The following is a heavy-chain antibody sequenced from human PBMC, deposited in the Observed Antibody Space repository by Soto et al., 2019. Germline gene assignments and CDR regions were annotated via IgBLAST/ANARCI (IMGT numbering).Heavy chain of an antibody. J-gene: IGHJ6*02. CDR3: ARDMSLRYFDWLSKNAPYYYGMDV. D-gene: IGHD3-9*01. V-gene: IGHV1-3*01. Sequence: ASVKVSCKASGNTFTSYAMHWVRQAPGQRLEWMGWINAGNGNTKYSQKFQGRVTITRDTSASTAYMELSSLRSEDTAVYYCARDMSLRYFDWLSKNAPYYYGMDVWGQGTTVTVSS. CDR1: GNTFTSYA. CDR2: INAGNGNT.